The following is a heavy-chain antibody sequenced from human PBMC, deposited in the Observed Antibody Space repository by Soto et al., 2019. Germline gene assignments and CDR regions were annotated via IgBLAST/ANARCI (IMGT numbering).Heavy chain of an antibody. V-gene: IGHV4-31*03. Sequence: SETLSLTCTVSGGSISSGGYYWSWIRQHPGKGLEWIGYIYYSGSTYYNPSLKSRVTISVDTSKNQFSLKLSSVTAADTAVYYCARVSYYDSSGSLRGDYFDYWGQGTLVTVSS. CDR2: IYYSGST. J-gene: IGHJ4*02. CDR1: GGSISSGGYY. CDR3: ARVSYYDSSGSLRGDYFDY. D-gene: IGHD3-22*01.